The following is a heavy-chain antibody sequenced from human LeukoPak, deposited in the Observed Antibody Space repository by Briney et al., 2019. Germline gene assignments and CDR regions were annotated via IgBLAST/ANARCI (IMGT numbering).Heavy chain of an antibody. J-gene: IGHJ4*02. Sequence: GGSLRLSCAASGFTFSSNYMSWVRQAPGKGLEYVANIKEDGSAKYYVDSVKGRFTISRDNAKNSLYLQMNSVRAEDTAVYYCAKDLIESYYYDSSGYYYWGQGTLVTVSS. CDR1: GFTFSSNY. CDR3: AKDLIESYYYDSSGYYY. V-gene: IGHV3-7*01. CDR2: IKEDGSAK. D-gene: IGHD3-22*01.